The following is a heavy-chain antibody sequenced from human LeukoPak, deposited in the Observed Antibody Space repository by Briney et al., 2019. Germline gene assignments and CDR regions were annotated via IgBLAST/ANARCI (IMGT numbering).Heavy chain of an antibody. CDR1: GFTFSSYE. Sequence: GGSLRLSCAASGFTFSSYEMNWVSQAPGKGLEWVSYISSSGSKIYYADSVEGRFTISRDNAKNSLYLQRNSLRAEDAAVNYFLLAAAGTAYYYYYYGMDVWGQGTTVTVSS. CDR2: ISSSGSKI. CDR3: LLAAAGTAYYYYYYGMDV. D-gene: IGHD6-13*01. J-gene: IGHJ6*02. V-gene: IGHV3-48*03.